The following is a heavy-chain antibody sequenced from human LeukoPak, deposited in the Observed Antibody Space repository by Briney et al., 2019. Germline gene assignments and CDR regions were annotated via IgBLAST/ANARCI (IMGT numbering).Heavy chain of an antibody. V-gene: IGHV4-59*01. CDR1: GGSISSYY. CDR2: IHYSGST. CDR3: ARNYQYSSSLYY. Sequence: KPSETLSLTCTVSGGSISSYYWSWIRQPPGKGLEWIGYIHYSGSTRYNPSLKSRVTISVDTSENQFSLKLSSVTAADTAVYYCARNYQYSSSLYYWGQGTLVTVSS. J-gene: IGHJ4*02. D-gene: IGHD6-13*01.